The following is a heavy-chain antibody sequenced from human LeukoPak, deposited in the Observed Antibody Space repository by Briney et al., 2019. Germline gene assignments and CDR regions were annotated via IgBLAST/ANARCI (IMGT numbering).Heavy chain of an antibody. Sequence: GGSLRLSCAASGFTFSDYYMSWIRQAPGKGLEWVSYISSSGSTIYYADSVKGRFTISRDNAKNSLYLQMNSLRAEDTAVYYCARDLQQQPGKGCYFDYWGQGTLVTVSS. V-gene: IGHV3-11*04. J-gene: IGHJ4*02. CDR1: GFTFSDYY. CDR2: ISSSGSTI. D-gene: IGHD6-13*01. CDR3: ARDLQQQPGKGCYFDY.